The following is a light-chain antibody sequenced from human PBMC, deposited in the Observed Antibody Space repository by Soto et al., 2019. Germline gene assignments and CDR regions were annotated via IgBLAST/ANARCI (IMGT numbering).Light chain of an antibody. Sequence: EIVLTQSPGTLSLSPGERATLSCRASQSFSNNYLSWYQQKPAQAPKLLIYVASNRATAIPDRFSGSGSGTDFTLTISRMETEDFAVHYCKQYGSSRTLGQGTKADIK. V-gene: IGKV3-20*01. J-gene: IGKJ1*01. CDR3: KQYGSSRT. CDR1: QSFSNNY. CDR2: VAS.